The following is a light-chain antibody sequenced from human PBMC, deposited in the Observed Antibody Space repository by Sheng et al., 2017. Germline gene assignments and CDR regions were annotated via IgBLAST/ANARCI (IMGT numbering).Light chain of an antibody. Sequence: SYELTQPPSVSVSPGQPARITCSGDKLGNKYVCWYQQKAGQSPVXVIYEDNKRPSGIPERFSGSNSGNSATMTISGTQALDEADYYCQAWDSSTVVFGGGTKLTVL. CDR3: QAWDSSTVV. J-gene: IGLJ2*01. CDR2: EDN. V-gene: IGLV3-1*01. CDR1: KLGNKY.